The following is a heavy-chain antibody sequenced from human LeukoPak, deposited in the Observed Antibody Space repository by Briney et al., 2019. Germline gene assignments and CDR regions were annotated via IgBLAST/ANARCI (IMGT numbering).Heavy chain of an antibody. CDR3: ASLKITRDFDY. J-gene: IGHJ4*02. D-gene: IGHD1-14*01. Sequence: PSETLSLTRTVSNGSVSSGSYYWSWIRQPPGKGLEWIGYIYYTGSTNYNPSLKSRVTISIDTSKNQFSLKLTSVTTADTAVYYCASLKITRDFDYWGQGTLVTVSS. V-gene: IGHV4-61*01. CDR1: NGSVSSGSYY. CDR2: IYYTGST.